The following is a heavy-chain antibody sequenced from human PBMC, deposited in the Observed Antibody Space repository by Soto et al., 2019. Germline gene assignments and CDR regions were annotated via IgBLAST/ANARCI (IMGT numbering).Heavy chain of an antibody. J-gene: IGHJ4*02. CDR1: GFTFSSYA. CDR3: ARGTIVASQRLDY. CDR2: ISIRGGDE. V-gene: IGHV3-30*03. D-gene: IGHD5-12*01. Sequence: QVQLVESGGGVVQPGKSLRLSCAASGFTFSSYAMHWARQAPGKGLEWVTVISIRGGDEYYAESVRGRFTISRDDSKNTLYLQMDSLRVEDTAVYDCARGTIVASQRLDYWGQGTLVTVSS.